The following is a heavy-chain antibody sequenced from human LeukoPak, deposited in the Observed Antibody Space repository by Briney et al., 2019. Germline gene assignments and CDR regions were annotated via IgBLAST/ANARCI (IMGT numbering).Heavy chain of an antibody. Sequence: SGTLSLTCAVSGGSTSSSNWWSWVRQPPGKGLEWIGEIYHSGNINYNPSLKSRVTMSVDKSKNQFSLKLSSVTAADTAVYYCVRQLGYYFDYWGQGTLVTVSS. J-gene: IGHJ4*02. V-gene: IGHV4-4*02. D-gene: IGHD1-1*01. CDR2: IYHSGNI. CDR1: GGSTSSSNW. CDR3: VRQLGYYFDY.